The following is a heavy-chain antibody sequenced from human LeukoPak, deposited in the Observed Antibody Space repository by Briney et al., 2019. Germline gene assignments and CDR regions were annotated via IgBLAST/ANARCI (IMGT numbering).Heavy chain of an antibody. J-gene: IGHJ6*03. CDR1: GFTVSSNY. Sequence: GGSLRLSCAASGFTVSSNYMSWVRQAPGKGLEWVSVIHSGGSTYYADSVKGRFTISRDNSKNTLYLQMSSLRAEDTAVYYCARGGDYDFWSGYSPAYYYYMDVWGKGTTVTVSS. D-gene: IGHD3-3*01. CDR3: ARGGDYDFWSGYSPAYYYYMDV. V-gene: IGHV3-53*01. CDR2: IHSGGST.